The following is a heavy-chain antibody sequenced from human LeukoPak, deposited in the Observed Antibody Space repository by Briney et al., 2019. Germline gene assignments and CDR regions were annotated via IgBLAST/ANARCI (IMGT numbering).Heavy chain of an antibody. CDR2: ISSSGRTI. V-gene: IGHV3-48*04. CDR3: AELGITMIGGV. Sequence: GGSLRLSCAASGFTLSSYGMHWVRQAPGKGLEWVSYISSSGRTIYYADSVKGRFTISRDNAKNSLYLQMNSLRAEDTAVYYCAELGITMIGGVWGKGTTVTISS. J-gene: IGHJ6*04. D-gene: IGHD3-10*02. CDR1: GFTLSSYG.